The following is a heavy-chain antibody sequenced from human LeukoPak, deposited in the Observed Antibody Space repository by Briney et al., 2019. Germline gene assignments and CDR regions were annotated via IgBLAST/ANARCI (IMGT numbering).Heavy chain of an antibody. CDR2: IYYSGSS. V-gene: IGHV4-34*01. Sequence: SETVSLTCAVYGGSFSGYYWSWVRQPPGKGLEWIGSIYYSGSSYYNPSLKSRVTISVDTSKNQFSMKLSSVTAADTAVYYCARRPADSSGRPNDCWGQGTLVTVSS. CDR3: ARRPADSSGRPNDC. CDR1: GGSFSGYY. D-gene: IGHD3-22*01. J-gene: IGHJ4*02.